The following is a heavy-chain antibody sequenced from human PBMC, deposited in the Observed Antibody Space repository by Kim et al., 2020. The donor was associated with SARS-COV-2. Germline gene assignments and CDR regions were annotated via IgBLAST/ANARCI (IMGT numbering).Heavy chain of an antibody. V-gene: IGHV3-7*01. D-gene: IGHD3-9*01. CDR2: IKQDGSEK. J-gene: IGHJ6*02. Sequence: GGSLRLSCAASGFTFSSYWMSWVRQAPGKGLEWVANIKQDGSEKYYVDSVKGRFTISRDNAKNSLYLQMNSLRAEDTAVYYCARRYFDWFYYYYYYGMDVGGQGTTVTVSS. CDR1: GFTFSSYW. CDR3: ARRYFDWFYYYYYYGMDV.